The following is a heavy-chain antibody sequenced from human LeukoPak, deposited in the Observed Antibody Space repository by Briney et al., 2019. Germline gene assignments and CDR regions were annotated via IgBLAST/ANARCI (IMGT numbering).Heavy chain of an antibody. J-gene: IGHJ3*02. CDR3: ARDQAYCGGDCPGAFDI. CDR1: GISFSSHG. D-gene: IGHD2-21*02. Sequence: GTSLRLSCAASGISFSSHGMHWVRQAPGKGLEWVAVIWYDGSNIYYADSVKGRFTISRDNSKNTLYLQMNSLRAEDTAVYYCARDQAYCGGDCPGAFDIWGQGTMVTVYS. CDR2: IWYDGSNI. V-gene: IGHV3-33*01.